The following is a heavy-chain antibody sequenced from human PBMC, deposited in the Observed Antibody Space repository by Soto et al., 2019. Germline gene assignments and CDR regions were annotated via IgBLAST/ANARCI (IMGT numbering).Heavy chain of an antibody. Sequence: PGWSLRLSCAASGFTFSSYWMHWIRQAPGKGLEWVSSISSSSSYIYYADSVKGRFTISRDNAKNSLYLQMKSLRAEDTAVYYCAKEDCSSTSCPKGFDPWGQGTLVTVSA. V-gene: IGHV3-21*01. J-gene: IGHJ5*02. CDR2: ISSSSSYI. CDR3: AKEDCSSTSCPKGFDP. CDR1: GFTFSSYW. D-gene: IGHD2-2*01.